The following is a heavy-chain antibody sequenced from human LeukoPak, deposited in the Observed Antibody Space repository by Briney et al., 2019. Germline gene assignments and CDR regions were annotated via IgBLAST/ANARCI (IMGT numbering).Heavy chain of an antibody. D-gene: IGHD3-16*01. CDR3: ARRGNLSLLG. V-gene: IGHV4-34*01. Sequence: SETLSLTCAVYGGSFSGYYWSWIRQPPGKGLEWIGEINHSGSTNYNPSLKSRVTISVDTSKNQFSLKLSSVTAADTAVYYCARRGNLSLLGWGQGTLVTVSS. CDR2: INHSGST. J-gene: IGHJ4*02. CDR1: GGSFSGYY.